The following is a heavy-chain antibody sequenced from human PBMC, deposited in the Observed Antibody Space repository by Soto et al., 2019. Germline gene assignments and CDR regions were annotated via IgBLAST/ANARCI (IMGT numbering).Heavy chain of an antibody. J-gene: IGHJ6*02. CDR3: ANSPGGDYGDYYYYYGMDV. D-gene: IGHD4-17*01. CDR2: ISYDGSNK. CDR1: GFTFSSYG. Sequence: QVQLVESGGGVVQPGRSLRLSCAASGFTFSSYGMHWVRQAPGKGLEWVAVISYDGSNKYYADSVKGRFTISRDNSKNTLYLQMNSLRAEDTAVYYCANSPGGDYGDYYYYYGMDVWGQGTMVTVSS. V-gene: IGHV3-30*18.